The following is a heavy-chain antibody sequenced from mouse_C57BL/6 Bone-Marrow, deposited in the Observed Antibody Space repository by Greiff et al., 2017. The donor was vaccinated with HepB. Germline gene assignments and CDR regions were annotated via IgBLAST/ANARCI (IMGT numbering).Heavy chain of an antibody. V-gene: IGHV1-81*01. CDR1: GYTFTSYG. CDR3: ARKGYFDV. CDR2: IYPGSGNT. J-gene: IGHJ1*03. Sequence: VQLQQSGAELARPGASVKLSCKASGYTFTSYGISWVKQRTGQGLEWIGEIYPGSGNTYYNEKFKGKATLTADKSSSTAYMELRSLTSEDSAVYFCARKGYFDVWGTGTTVTVSS.